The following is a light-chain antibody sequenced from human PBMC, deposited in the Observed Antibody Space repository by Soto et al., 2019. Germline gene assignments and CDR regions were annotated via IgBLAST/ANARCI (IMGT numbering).Light chain of an antibody. CDR1: SSDVGSYNL. Sequence: QSVLTQPASVSGSPGQSITISCTGTSSDVGSYNLVSWYQQHPGKAPKLMIYEGSKRPSGVSNRFSGSKSGNTASLTISGLQAEDEADYYCCSYAGSSPFAYVFGTGTKLTVL. V-gene: IGLV2-23*03. CDR2: EGS. J-gene: IGLJ1*01. CDR3: CSYAGSSPFAYV.